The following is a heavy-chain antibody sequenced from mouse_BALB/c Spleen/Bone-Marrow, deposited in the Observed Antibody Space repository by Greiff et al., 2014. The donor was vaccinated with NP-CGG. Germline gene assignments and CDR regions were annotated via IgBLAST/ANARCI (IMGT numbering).Heavy chain of an antibody. CDR1: GYAFSNYL. V-gene: IGHV1-54*01. Sequence: QVQLQQSGAELVRPGTSVKVSCKASGYAFSNYLIEWVKQRPGQGLEWIGVINPGGGDINYNEKFKGKAALTADKSSSTAYMQLSSLTSDDSAVYFCARFIATAYAMDYWGQGTSVTVSS. D-gene: IGHD1-1*01. CDR3: ARFIATAYAMDY. J-gene: IGHJ4*01. CDR2: INPGGGDI.